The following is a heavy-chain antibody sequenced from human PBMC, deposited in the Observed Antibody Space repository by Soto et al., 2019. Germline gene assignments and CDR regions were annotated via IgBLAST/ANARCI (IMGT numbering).Heavy chain of an antibody. D-gene: IGHD2-21*02. CDR2: ISGSGGST. CDR3: ADPQHIVVVTAIDYYGMDV. J-gene: IGHJ6*02. V-gene: IGHV3-23*01. CDR1: GFTFSSYA. Sequence: GGSLRLSCAASGFTFSSYAMSWVRQAPGKGLEWVSAISGSGGSTYYADSVKGRFTISRDNSKNTLYLQMNSLRAEDTAVYYCADPQHIVVVTAIDYYGMDVWGQGTTVTVSS.